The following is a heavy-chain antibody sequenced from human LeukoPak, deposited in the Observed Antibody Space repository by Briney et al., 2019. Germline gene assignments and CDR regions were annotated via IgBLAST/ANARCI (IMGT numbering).Heavy chain of an antibody. V-gene: IGHV3-33*01. CDR3: ASQYTSSRIFDD. CDR2: IWYDGSNK. Sequence: GGSLRLSCAASGFTFSSYGMHWVRQAPGKGLEWVAVIWYDGSNKYYADSVKGRFTISRDNSKNTLYLQMNSLRAEDTAVYYCASQYTSSRIFDDWGQGTLVTVSS. CDR1: GFTFSSYG. D-gene: IGHD6-13*01. J-gene: IGHJ4*02.